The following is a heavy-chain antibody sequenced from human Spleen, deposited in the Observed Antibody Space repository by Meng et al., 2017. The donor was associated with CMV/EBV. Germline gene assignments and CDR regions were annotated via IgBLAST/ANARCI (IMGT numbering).Heavy chain of an antibody. CDR2: INSDGSST. CDR3: AREVLRGAFDI. CDR1: GFTFSSYW. D-gene: IGHD4/OR15-4a*01. Sequence: GGSLRLSCAASGFTFSSYWMHWVRQAPGKGLVWVSRINSDGSSTSYADSVKGRFTISRDNAKNTLYLQMSSLRAEDTAVYYCAREVLRGAFDIWGQGTMVTVSS. J-gene: IGHJ3*02. V-gene: IGHV3-74*01.